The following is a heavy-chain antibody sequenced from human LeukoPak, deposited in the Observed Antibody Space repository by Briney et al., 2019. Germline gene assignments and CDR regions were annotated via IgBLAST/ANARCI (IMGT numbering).Heavy chain of an antibody. D-gene: IGHD6-13*01. CDR3: AKDVEQQLVRVGAFDI. CDR2: ISGSGGST. J-gene: IGHJ3*02. CDR1: GFTFSSYA. Sequence: PGGSLRLSCAASGFTFSSYAMSWVRQVPGKGLEWVSAISGSGGSTYYADSVKGRFTISRDNSKNTLYLQMNSLRAEDTAVYYCAKDVEQQLVRVGAFDIWGQGTMVTVSS. V-gene: IGHV3-23*01.